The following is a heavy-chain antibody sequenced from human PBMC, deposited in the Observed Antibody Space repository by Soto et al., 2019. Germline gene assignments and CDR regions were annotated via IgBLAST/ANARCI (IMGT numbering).Heavy chain of an antibody. CDR2: ISAYNGNT. V-gene: IGHV1-18*04. CDR1: GYTFTRYG. J-gene: IGHJ3*02. CDR3: AARKFLDAFDI. Sequence: ASVQVSCKASGYTFTRYGISWVRQAPGQGLEWMGWISAYNGNTNYAQKLQGRVTMTTDTSTSTAYMELRSLRSDDTAVYYCAARKFLDAFDIWGQGTMVTVAS.